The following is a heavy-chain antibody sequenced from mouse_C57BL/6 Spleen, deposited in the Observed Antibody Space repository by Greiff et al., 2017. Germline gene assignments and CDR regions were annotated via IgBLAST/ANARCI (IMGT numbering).Heavy chain of an antibody. V-gene: IGHV6-3*01. CDR2: ISLKSDNYAT. CDR3: TASYRSWCAY. D-gene: IGHD6-1*01. J-gene: IGHJ3*01. Sequence: EVQLVESGGGLVQPGGSMKLSCVASGFTFSNYWMNWVRQSPETGLEWVAQISLKSDNYATHYAESVKGRFTITRDDYKSSVYLQMNNLRAEDTGIYYCTASYRSWCAYWGQGTLVTVSA. CDR1: GFTFSNYW.